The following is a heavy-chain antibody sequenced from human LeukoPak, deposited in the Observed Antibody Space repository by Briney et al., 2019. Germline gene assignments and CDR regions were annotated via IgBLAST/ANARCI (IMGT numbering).Heavy chain of an antibody. CDR2: IYYSGST. Sequence: PSETLSLTCTVSGGSISSYYWSWIRQPPGKGLEWIGYIYYSGSTNYNPSLKSRVTISVDTSKNQFSLKLSSVTAADTATYHCARHLPAGDCSSSGCYQWFDPWGQGTLVIVSS. J-gene: IGHJ5*02. D-gene: IGHD2-2*01. CDR1: GGSISSYY. CDR3: ARHLPAGDCSSSGCYQWFDP. V-gene: IGHV4-59*01.